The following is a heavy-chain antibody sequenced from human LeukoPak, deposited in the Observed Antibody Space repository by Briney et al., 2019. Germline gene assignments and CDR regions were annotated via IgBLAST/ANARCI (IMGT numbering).Heavy chain of an antibody. CDR1: GFTFSSYS. CDR2: ISSSSSTI. V-gene: IGHV3-48*02. D-gene: IGHD5-18*01. J-gene: IGHJ3*02. CDR3: ARDQALWYRLDAFDI. Sequence: GGSLRLPCAASGFTFSSYSMSWVRQAPGKGRGWGSYISSSSSTIYYADSVKGRFTISRDNANTSLYLQMNSLRDEDTAVYYCARDQALWYRLDAFDIWGQGTMVTVSS.